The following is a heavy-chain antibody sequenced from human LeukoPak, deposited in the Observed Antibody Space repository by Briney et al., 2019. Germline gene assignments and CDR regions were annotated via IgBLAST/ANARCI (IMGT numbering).Heavy chain of an antibody. CDR2: ISSSSSTI. V-gene: IGHV3-48*04. CDR1: GFTFSSYS. J-gene: IGHJ4*02. CDR3: ARDGGITETTVFY. Sequence: PGGSLRLSCAASGFTFSSYSMNWVRQAPGKGLEWVSYISSSSSTIYYADSVKGRFTISRDNAKNSLYLQMNSLRAEDTAVYYCARDGGITETTVFYWGQGTLVTVSS. D-gene: IGHD1-7*01.